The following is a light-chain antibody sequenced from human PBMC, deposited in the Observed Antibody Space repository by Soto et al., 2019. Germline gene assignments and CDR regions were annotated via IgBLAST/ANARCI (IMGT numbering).Light chain of an antibody. CDR2: YDS. Sequence: SYELTQPTSVSVAPGKTARITCGGTNIGSKSVHWYQQKPGQAPVLVIYYDSDRPSGIPERFSGSNSGNTATLTISRVEAGDEADYYCQVWDSSSDHPVFGGGTQLTVL. J-gene: IGLJ2*01. V-gene: IGLV3-21*04. CDR1: NIGSKS. CDR3: QVWDSSSDHPV.